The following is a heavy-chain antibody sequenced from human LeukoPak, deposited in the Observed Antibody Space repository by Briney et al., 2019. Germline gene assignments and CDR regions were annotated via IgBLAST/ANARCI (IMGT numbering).Heavy chain of an antibody. Sequence: PGGSLRLSCAASGFIFSDYYMTWIRQAPGKGLEWVSYISSSSSTTYYADSVKGRFTISRDNAKNSLYLQMNSLRAEDTAVYYCARNRVGVTDYYYYMDVWGKGTTVTVSS. J-gene: IGHJ6*03. CDR1: GFIFSDYY. D-gene: IGHD1-26*01. V-gene: IGHV3-11*04. CDR2: ISSSSSTT. CDR3: ARNRVGVTDYYYYMDV.